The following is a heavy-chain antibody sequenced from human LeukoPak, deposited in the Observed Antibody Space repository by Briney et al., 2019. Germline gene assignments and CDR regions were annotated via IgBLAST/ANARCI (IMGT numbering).Heavy chain of an antibody. CDR1: GYTFTSYD. CDR3: ARSTTTNYYYYMDV. D-gene: IGHD1-1*01. V-gene: IGHV1-8*01. J-gene: IGHJ6*03. CDR2: MNPNSGNT. Sequence: ASVKVSCKASGYTFTSYDINWVRQATGQGLEWMGWMNPNSGNTGYAQKFQGRVTMTRNTSISTAYMELSSLRSEDTAVCYCARSTTTNYYYYMDVWGQGTIVTVSS.